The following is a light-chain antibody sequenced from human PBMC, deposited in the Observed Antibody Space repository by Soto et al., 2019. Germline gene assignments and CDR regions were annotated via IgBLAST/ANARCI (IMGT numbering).Light chain of an antibody. V-gene: IGLV2-14*01. Sequence: QSALTQPASVSGSPGQSITISCTGTSSDVGGYNYVSWYQQHPGKAPKLMIYDVSNRPSGVSNRVSGSKSGNTASLTISGLQAEDEADYYCSSYTSSSPVVFGGGTKLPS. J-gene: IGLJ2*01. CDR2: DVS. CDR3: SSYTSSSPVV. CDR1: SSDVGGYNY.